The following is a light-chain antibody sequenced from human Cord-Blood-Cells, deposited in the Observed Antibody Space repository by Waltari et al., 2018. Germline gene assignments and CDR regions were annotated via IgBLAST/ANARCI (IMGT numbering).Light chain of an antibody. V-gene: IGLV2-14*03. Sequence: QSALTQPASVSGSPGQSITISCTGTSSDVGGYNYVSWYQQHPGKAPKLMIYDVSNRASGVSKRFSGSKSGNTASLTISGLQAEDEADYYCSSYTSSSTLEVFGGGTKLTVL. CDR1: SSDVGGYNY. CDR2: DVS. CDR3: SSYTSSSTLEV. J-gene: IGLJ3*02.